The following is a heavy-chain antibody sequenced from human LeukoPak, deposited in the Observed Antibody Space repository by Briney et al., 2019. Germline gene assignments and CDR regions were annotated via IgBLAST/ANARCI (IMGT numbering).Heavy chain of an antibody. Sequence: ASVTVSCKASGGTFSSYAISWVRQAPGQGLEWMGGIIPIFGTANYAQKFQGRVTITADKSTSTAYMELSSLRSEDTAVYYCASVGRDGYNSYYYYYMDVWGKGTTVTVSS. CDR2: IIPIFGTA. CDR3: ASVGRDGYNSYYYYYMDV. CDR1: GGTFSSYA. V-gene: IGHV1-69*06. J-gene: IGHJ6*03. D-gene: IGHD5-24*01.